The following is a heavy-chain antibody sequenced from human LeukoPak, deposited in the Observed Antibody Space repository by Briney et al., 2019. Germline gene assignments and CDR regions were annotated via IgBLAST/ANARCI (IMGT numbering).Heavy chain of an antibody. Sequence: ASVKVSCKASGYTFTSYYMHWVRQAPGQGLEWMGIINPSGGSTSYAQKFQGRVTMTRDTSTNQFSLKLSSVTAADTAVYYCARDPYGDRGNFDSWGQGTLVTVSS. CDR2: INPSGGST. CDR3: ARDPYGDRGNFDS. V-gene: IGHV1-46*01. J-gene: IGHJ4*02. D-gene: IGHD4-17*01. CDR1: GYTFTSYY.